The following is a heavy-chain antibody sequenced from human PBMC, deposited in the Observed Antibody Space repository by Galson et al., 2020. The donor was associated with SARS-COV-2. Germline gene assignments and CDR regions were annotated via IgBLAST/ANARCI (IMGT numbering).Heavy chain of an antibody. J-gene: IGHJ4*02. V-gene: IGHV4-39*01. D-gene: IGHD2-15*01. Sequence: ETSETLSLTCTVSGGSISSSSYYWGWIRQPPGKGLEWIGSIYYSGSTYYNPSLKSRVTISVDTSKNQFSLKLSSVTAADTAVYYCARHKVYCSGGSCYSFYFDYWGQGTPVTVSS. CDR1: GGSISSSSYY. CDR3: ARHKVYCSGGSCYSFYFDY. CDR2: IYYSGST.